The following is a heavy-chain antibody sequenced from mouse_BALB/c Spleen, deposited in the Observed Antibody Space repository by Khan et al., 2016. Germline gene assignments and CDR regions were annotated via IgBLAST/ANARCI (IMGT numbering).Heavy chain of an antibody. CDR2: INPGRGGS. CDR1: GYAFTNYL. D-gene: IGHD2-14*01. J-gene: IGHJ1*01. V-gene: IGHV1-54*01. CDR3: ARGYDWYFDV. Sequence: QVQLKQSGAELVRPGTSVKVSCKAFGYAFTNYLIEWVKQRPGQGLEWIGVINPGRGGSNYNEKFKGKATLTADKSSSTSYMQLSSLTSDDSAVYFCARGYDWYFDVWGAGTTVTVSS.